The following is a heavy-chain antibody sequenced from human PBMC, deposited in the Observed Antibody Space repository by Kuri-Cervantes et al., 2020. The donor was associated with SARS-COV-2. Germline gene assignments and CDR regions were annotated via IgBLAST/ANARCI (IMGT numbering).Heavy chain of an antibody. J-gene: IGHJ4*02. D-gene: IGHD6-13*01. Sequence: SETLSLTCAVSDDSISSSNWWSWVRQPPGKGLEWIGGIYHSGSTYYNPSLKSRVIISVDKSKNQFSLKLSSVTAADTAVYYCARGAEGSPFDYWGQGTLVTVSS. V-gene: IGHV4-4*02. CDR3: ARGAEGSPFDY. CDR1: DDSISSSNW. CDR2: IYHSGST.